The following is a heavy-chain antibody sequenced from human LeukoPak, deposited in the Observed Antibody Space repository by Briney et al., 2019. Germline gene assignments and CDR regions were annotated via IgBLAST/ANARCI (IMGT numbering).Heavy chain of an antibody. D-gene: IGHD3-22*01. CDR2: INPNSGGT. Sequence: ASVKVSCKASGYTFTGYYMHWVRQAPGQGLEWMGWINPNSGGTNYAQKFQGRVTMTRDTSTSTVYMELSSLRSEDTAVYYCARGYDSSGYYFVNRYYFDYWGQGTLVTVSS. CDR3: ARGYDSSGYYFVNRYYFDY. CDR1: GYTFTGYY. J-gene: IGHJ4*02. V-gene: IGHV1-2*02.